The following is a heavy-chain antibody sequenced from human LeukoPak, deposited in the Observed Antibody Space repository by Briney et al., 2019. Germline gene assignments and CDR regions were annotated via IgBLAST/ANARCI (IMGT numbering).Heavy chain of an antibody. CDR1: GFTFSSYS. V-gene: IGHV3-21*01. CDR3: ASHLENFFNSSGWAVGY. CDR2: ISSSSSYI. Sequence: GGSLRLSCAASGFTFSSYSMNWVRQAPGKGLEWVSSISSSSSYIYYADSVKGRFTISRDNAKNSLYLQMNSLRAEDTAVYYCASHLENFFNSSGWAVGYWGQGTLVTVSS. D-gene: IGHD6-19*01. J-gene: IGHJ4*02.